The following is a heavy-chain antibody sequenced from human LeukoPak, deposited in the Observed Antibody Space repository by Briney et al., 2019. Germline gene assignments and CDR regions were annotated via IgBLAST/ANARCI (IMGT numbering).Heavy chain of an antibody. Sequence: ASVKVSCKVSGYTLTELSMHWVRQAPGKGLVWMGGFDPEDGETIYAQKFQGRVTMTEDTSSDTAYMELSSLRSEDTAVYYCATSEDSLYVSFDYWGQGTLVTVSS. V-gene: IGHV1-24*01. CDR1: GYTLTELS. D-gene: IGHD3-16*01. CDR2: FDPEDGET. CDR3: ATSEDSLYVSFDY. J-gene: IGHJ4*02.